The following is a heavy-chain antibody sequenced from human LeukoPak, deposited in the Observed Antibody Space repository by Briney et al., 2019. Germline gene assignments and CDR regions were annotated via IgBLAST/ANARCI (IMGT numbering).Heavy chain of an antibody. CDR2: ISGSGGST. Sequence: GGSLRLSCAASGFTVSNNYMSWVRQAPGKGLEWVSAISGSGGSTYYADSVKGRFTISRDNSKNTLYLQMNSLRAEDTAVYYCAKSTVAGISYYFDYWGQGTLVTVSS. CDR1: GFTVSNNY. J-gene: IGHJ4*02. CDR3: AKSTVAGISYYFDY. D-gene: IGHD6-19*01. V-gene: IGHV3-23*01.